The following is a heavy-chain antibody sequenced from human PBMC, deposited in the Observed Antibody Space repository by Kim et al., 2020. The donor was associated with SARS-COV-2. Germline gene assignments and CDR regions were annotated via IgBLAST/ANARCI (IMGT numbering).Heavy chain of an antibody. CDR3: ARVGWDIVVVPAAMSTEYYCYGMDV. Sequence: SETLSLTCAVSGGSISSSNWWSWVRQPPGKGLEWIGEIYHSGSTNYNPSLKSRVTISVDKSKNQFSLKLSSVTAADTAVYYCARVGWDIVVVPAAMSTEYYCYGMDVWGQGTTVTVSS. J-gene: IGHJ6*02. D-gene: IGHD2-2*01. CDR2: IYHSGST. CDR1: GGSISSSNW. V-gene: IGHV4-4*02.